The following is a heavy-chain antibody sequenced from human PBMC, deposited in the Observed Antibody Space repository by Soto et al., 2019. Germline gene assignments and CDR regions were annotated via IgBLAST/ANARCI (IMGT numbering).Heavy chain of an antibody. D-gene: IGHD3-22*01. V-gene: IGHV3-11*01. J-gene: IGHJ4*02. CDR1: GFTFSDYQ. CDR2: ISSSGDIT. CDR3: ERDLGYYDSSGYFDY. Sequence: GGSLRLSCAASGFTFSDYQMSWIRQAPGKGLEWVSYISSSGDITYYADSVKGRFTISRENAKNSLYLQMNSLRAEDTAVYYCERDLGYYDSSGYFDYWGKGTMVTVS.